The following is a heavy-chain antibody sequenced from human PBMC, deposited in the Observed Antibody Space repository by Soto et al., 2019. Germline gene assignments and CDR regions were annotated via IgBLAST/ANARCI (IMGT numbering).Heavy chain of an antibody. Sequence: SETLSLSCTVFGVTLSGYYWSWIRQTPRKTLAWIGCIYFNGTTIYNASLKSRVPISLDRSKTQFALRLRAVTATDKPVYHCARGKGTHTDGGRGTLVTVSS. J-gene: IGHJ4*02. CDR1: GVTLSGYY. D-gene: IGHD3-10*01. V-gene: IGHV4-59*01. CDR2: IYFNGTT. CDR3: ARGKGTHTD.